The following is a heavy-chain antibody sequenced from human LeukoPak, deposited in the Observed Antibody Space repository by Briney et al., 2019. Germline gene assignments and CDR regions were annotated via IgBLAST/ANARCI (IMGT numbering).Heavy chain of an antibody. D-gene: IGHD3-3*01. V-gene: IGHV3-30*02. CDR3: AKCGTYYDFWSGYLGYYYMDV. J-gene: IGHJ6*03. CDR2: IRYDGSNK. Sequence: GGSLRLSCAASGFTFSSYGMHWVRQAPGKGLEWVAFIRYDGSNKYYADSVKGRFTISRDNSKNTLYLQMNSLRAEDTAVYYCAKCGTYYDFWSGYLGYYYMDVWGKGTTVTVSS. CDR1: GFTFSSYG.